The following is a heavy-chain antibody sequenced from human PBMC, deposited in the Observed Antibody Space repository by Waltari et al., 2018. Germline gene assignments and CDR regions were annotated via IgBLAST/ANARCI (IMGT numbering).Heavy chain of an antibody. CDR2: IYHDGTT. V-gene: IGHV4-38-2*01. J-gene: IGHJ1*01. CDR1: GYFINTGFF. CDR3: ARQTLGYCTSAACRRLEK. Sequence: QVQLQESGPGLVRPSETLSLTCDVSGYFINTGFFWVWSRQPPGKGLEWIGNIYHDGTTYYNPSLKHRLMISLDTSKNQISLRLNFVDAADTAVYYCARQTLGYCTSAACRRLEKWGQGILVTVSS. D-gene: IGHD2-2*03.